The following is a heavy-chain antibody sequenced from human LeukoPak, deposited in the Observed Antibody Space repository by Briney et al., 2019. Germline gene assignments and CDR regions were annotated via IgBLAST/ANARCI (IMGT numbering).Heavy chain of an antibody. CDR3: ARATDCSSTSCYTTFFDY. CDR2: ISYDGSNK. J-gene: IGHJ4*02. D-gene: IGHD2-2*02. Sequence: PGGSLRLSCTASGFTFGDYAMSWVRQAPGKGLEWVAVISYDGSNKYYADSVKGRFTISRDNSKNTLYLQMNSLRAEDTAVYYCARATDCSSTSCYTTFFDYWGQGTLVTVSS. V-gene: IGHV3-30-3*01. CDR1: GFTFGDYA.